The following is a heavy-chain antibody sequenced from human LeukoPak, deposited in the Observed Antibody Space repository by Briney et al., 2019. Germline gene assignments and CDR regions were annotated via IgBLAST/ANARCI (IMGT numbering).Heavy chain of an antibody. CDR3: ARVGYSSSWGAPYYYYYMDV. CDR2: MNPNSGNT. D-gene: IGHD6-13*01. V-gene: IGHV1-8*03. J-gene: IGHJ6*03. CDR1: GYTFTSSD. Sequence: ASVKVSCKASGYTFTSSDINWVRQAPGQGLEWMGWMNPNSGNTGYAQKFQGRVTITRNTSISTTYMELSSLRSEDTAVYYCARVGYSSSWGAPYYYYYMDVWGKGTTVTVSS.